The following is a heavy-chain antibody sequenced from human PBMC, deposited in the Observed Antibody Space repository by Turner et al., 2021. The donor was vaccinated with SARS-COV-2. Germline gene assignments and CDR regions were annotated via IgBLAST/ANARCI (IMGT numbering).Heavy chain of an antibody. J-gene: IGHJ3*02. CDR3: ASPWGNSGWFFAYDI. CDR2: SNHSKNT. Sequence: HVQLHQWGLGLFKRSVTLSLTCAVYGGSFSGYYLSWIRQPPGKGLEWIGESNHSKNTNYSPSLNSRVTISVNTSKNKFSLKLNSVAAADTAVYNCASPWGNSGWFFAYDIWGQGTMVTVSS. D-gene: IGHD6-19*01. V-gene: IGHV4-34*01. CDR1: GGSFSGYY.